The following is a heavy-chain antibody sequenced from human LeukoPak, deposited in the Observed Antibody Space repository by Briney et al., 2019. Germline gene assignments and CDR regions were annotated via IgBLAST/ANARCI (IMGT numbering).Heavy chain of an antibody. Sequence: GGSLRLSCAASGFTFSLYEMTWVRQAPGKGLEWVSYITRSGTTTYYADSVKGRFTISRDNAKNSLYLQMNSLTTEDTAVYYCARDMAAAGDYWGQGTLATVSS. CDR1: GFTFSLYE. D-gene: IGHD6-13*01. CDR2: ITRSGTTT. CDR3: ARDMAAAGDY. V-gene: IGHV3-48*03. J-gene: IGHJ4*02.